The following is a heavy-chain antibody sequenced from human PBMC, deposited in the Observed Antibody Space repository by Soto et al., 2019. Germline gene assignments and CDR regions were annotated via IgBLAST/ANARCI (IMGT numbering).Heavy chain of an antibody. CDR1: GGSISNGYYY. CDR2: IYHSGRT. J-gene: IGHJ4*02. Sequence: SETLSLTCAFYGGSISNGYYYWSWVRQNPGKGLEWIGHIYHSGRTYYNPSLKSRVTISVDTSKNQFSLNLSSVTAADTAVYYCARWVEVSLDYFDSWGQGTPVTVSS. V-gene: IGHV4-31*11. D-gene: IGHD2-15*01. CDR3: ARWVEVSLDYFDS.